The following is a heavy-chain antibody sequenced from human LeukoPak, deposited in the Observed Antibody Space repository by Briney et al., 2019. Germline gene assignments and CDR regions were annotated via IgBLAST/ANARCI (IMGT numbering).Heavy chain of an antibody. CDR3: ARGAMVRGALYYYYGMDV. V-gene: IGHV3-33*01. D-gene: IGHD3-10*01. CDR1: GFTFSSYG. J-gene: IGHJ6*02. Sequence: GRSLRLSCAASGFTFSSYGMHWVRQAPGKGLEWVAVIWYDGSNKYYADSVKGRFTISRDNSKNTLYLQMNSLRAEDTAVYYCARGAMVRGALYYYYGMDVWGQGTTDTVSS. CDR2: IWYDGSNK.